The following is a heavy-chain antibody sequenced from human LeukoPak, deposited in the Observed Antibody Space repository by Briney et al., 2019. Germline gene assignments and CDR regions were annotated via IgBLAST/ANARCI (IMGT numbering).Heavy chain of an antibody. D-gene: IGHD3-22*01. Sequence: PGGSLRLSCAASGFTFSSYGMSWVRQAPGKGLEWVSGISGGGASTYYADSVRGRLTISGDNPKNTLYLQMNSLRAEDTAVYYCAKEFSIYYDSRLGWDYWGQGTLVTVSS. CDR3: AKEFSIYYDSRLGWDY. J-gene: IGHJ4*02. CDR1: GFTFSSYG. V-gene: IGHV3-23*01. CDR2: ISGGGAST.